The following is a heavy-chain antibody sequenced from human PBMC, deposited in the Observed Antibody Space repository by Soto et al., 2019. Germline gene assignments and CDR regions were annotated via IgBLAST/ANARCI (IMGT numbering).Heavy chain of an antibody. Sequence: PGGSLRLSCAASGFTFSDYPMHWVRQAPCKGLEWVAVISYDGRVKYYVDSVKGRFTISRDDSKNTLYLQMNSLRVDDTAVYYCARDFIVGAPDYFDYWGQGT. V-gene: IGHV3-30*04. CDR2: ISYDGRVK. D-gene: IGHD1-26*01. CDR1: GFTFSDYP. CDR3: ARDFIVGAPDYFDY. J-gene: IGHJ4*02.